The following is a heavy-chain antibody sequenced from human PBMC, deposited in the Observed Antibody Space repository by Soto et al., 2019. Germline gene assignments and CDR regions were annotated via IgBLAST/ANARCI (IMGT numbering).Heavy chain of an antibody. CDR3: ARRYRGERAFDI. CDR2: ISSGGNTI. V-gene: IGHV3-11*01. J-gene: IGHJ3*02. CDR1: EFTFSDYY. Sequence: QVQLVESGGGLVRPGGSLRLSCAASEFTFSDYYMSWIRQAPGKGLEWVSDISSGGNTIYYADSVKGRFTISRDKAKNTIYLEMNSMRAEDTAVYYCARRYRGERAFDIWGQGTMVTVSS. D-gene: IGHD1-26*01.